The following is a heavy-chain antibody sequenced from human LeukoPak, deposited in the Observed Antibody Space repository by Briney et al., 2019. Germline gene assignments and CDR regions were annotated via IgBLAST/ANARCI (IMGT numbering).Heavy chain of an antibody. D-gene: IGHD1-26*01. Sequence: GGSLRLSCAASGFTFSSYAMSWVRQAPGKGLEWVSAISGSGGSTYYADSVKGRFTISRDNPKNTLYLQMNSLRAEDTAVYYCAKEGAAWELLTVFDYWGQGTLVTVSS. J-gene: IGHJ4*02. CDR1: GFTFSSYA. CDR2: ISGSGGST. V-gene: IGHV3-23*01. CDR3: AKEGAAWELLTVFDY.